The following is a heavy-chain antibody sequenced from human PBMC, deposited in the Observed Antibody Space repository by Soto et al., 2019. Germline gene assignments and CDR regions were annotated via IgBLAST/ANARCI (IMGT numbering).Heavy chain of an antibody. Sequence: ASVKVSCKASGYTFTSYTFSWVRQAPGQGLEWMGWISANNGNIRYAQKLQGRVTMTTDTSTSIVYVEVWSLRSDDTAVYYCARQKGINNYYGMDVWGQGTTVTVS. CDR2: ISANNGNI. CDR1: GYTFTSYT. CDR3: ARQKGINNYYGMDV. V-gene: IGHV1-18*04. J-gene: IGHJ6*02. D-gene: IGHD3-10*01.